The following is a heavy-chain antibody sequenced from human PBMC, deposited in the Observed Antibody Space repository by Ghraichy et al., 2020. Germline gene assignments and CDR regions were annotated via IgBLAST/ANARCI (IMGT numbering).Heavy chain of an antibody. Sequence: WGSLRLSCAASGFTFSSYSMNWVRQAPGKGLEWVSYISSSSSTIYFADSVKGRFTISRDNAKNSLYLQMNSLRAEDTAVYYCARGGGYYYFYGMDVWGQGTTVTVSS. D-gene: IGHD3-10*01. V-gene: IGHV3-48*01. CDR2: ISSSSSTI. CDR1: GFTFSSYS. CDR3: ARGGGYYYFYGMDV. J-gene: IGHJ6*02.